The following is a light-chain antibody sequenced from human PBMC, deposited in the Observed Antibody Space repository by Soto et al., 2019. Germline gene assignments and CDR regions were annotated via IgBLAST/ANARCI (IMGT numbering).Light chain of an antibody. Sequence: EIVLTQSPATLSLSPGEIATLSCRASQSVSSYLAWYQQKPVQAPRLLIYDASNRATSIPARFSGSGSGTDFTLTISSLGPEDYAVYYCQQRSNWPPTFGQGTKLEIK. CDR1: QSVSSY. V-gene: IGKV3-11*01. CDR2: DAS. J-gene: IGKJ2*01. CDR3: QQRSNWPPT.